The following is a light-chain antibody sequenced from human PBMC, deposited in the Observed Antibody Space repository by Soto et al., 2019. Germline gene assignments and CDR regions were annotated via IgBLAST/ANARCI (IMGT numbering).Light chain of an antibody. V-gene: IGKV3-20*01. J-gene: IGKJ2*01. CDR1: RSVNNNY. CDR2: GAS. CDR3: HQYADSPQT. Sequence: EIVLTQSPGTLSLSPGERATLSCRASRSVNNNYVAWYQQKPGQAPRLLIFGASSRATGIPDRFIGSGSGTEFTLTISSLEPEDSAVYFCHQYADSPQTFGQGTKVDIK.